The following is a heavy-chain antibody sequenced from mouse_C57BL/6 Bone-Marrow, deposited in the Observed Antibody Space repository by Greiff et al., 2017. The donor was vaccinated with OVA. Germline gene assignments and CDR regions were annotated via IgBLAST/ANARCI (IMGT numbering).Heavy chain of an antibody. CDR3: AIRGYYYGSSFYAMDY. V-gene: IGHV1-74*01. CDR1: DYTFTSYW. J-gene: IGHJ4*01. D-gene: IGHD1-1*01. CDR2: IHPSDSDT. Sequence: VQLQQPGAELVKPGASVKVSCKASDYTFTSYWMHWVKQRPGQGLEWIGRIHPSDSDTNYNQKFKGKATLTVDKSSSTAYMQLSSLTSEDSAVYYCAIRGYYYGSSFYAMDYWGQGTSVTVSS.